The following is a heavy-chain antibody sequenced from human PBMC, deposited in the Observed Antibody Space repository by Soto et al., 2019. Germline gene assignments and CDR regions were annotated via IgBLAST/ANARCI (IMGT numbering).Heavy chain of an antibody. CDR3: ARGYTSHDY. V-gene: IGHV4-59*01. CDR2: IYSSGST. D-gene: IGHD2-2*01. CDR1: GGSINNNY. Sequence: QVQLQESGPGLVKPSETLSLTCTVSGGSINNNYWSWIRQPPGKGLEWIGYIYSSGSTKYNPSLRSRVTISLDTSKNQFSLKLSSVTAADTAVYYFARGYTSHDYWGQGTLVTVSS. J-gene: IGHJ4*02.